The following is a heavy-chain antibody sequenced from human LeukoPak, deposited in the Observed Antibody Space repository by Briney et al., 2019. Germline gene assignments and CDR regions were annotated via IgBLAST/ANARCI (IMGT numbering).Heavy chain of an antibody. CDR2: IYHSGST. CDR1: GGSISSSNW. V-gene: IGHV4-4*02. D-gene: IGHD3-22*01. J-gene: IGHJ4*02. CDR3: ASFDYYDSSGYY. Sequence: SETLSLTCAVSGGSISSSNWWSWVRQPPGKGLEWIGEIYHSGSTNYNPSLKSRVTISVDTSKNQFSLKLSSVTAAGTAVYYCASFDYYDSSGYYWGQGTLVTVSS.